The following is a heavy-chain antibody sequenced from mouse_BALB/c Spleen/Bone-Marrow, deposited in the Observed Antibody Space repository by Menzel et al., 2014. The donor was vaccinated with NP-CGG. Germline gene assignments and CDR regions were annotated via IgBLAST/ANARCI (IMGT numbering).Heavy chain of an antibody. CDR2: IDPANGNT. J-gene: IGHJ3*01. D-gene: IGHD1-1*01. CDR1: GFNIKDSY. CDR3: ASYYYGSSRFAY. V-gene: IGHV14-3*02. Sequence: VQLQQSGAELVRSGASVKLSCTGSGFNIKDSYIHWVKQRPGQGLEWIGWIDPANGNTKYDPKFQGKATITADTSSNTAYLQLSSLTSEDTAVYYCASYYYGSSRFAYWGQGTLVTVSA.